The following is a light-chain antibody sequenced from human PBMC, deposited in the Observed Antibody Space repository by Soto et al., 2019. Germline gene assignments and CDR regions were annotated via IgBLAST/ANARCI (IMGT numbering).Light chain of an antibody. Sequence: VMTQSPATLSVSPGERATLSCWASETVATNLAWYQQKPGQAPRLLISGASTRAAGISDRFRRSVSGTEFTLTFRSLRSEDSANYYCQQYFEWPAMTFGQGTKVEI. CDR3: QQYFEWPAMT. CDR1: ETVATN. J-gene: IGKJ1*01. CDR2: GAS. V-gene: IGKV3-15*01.